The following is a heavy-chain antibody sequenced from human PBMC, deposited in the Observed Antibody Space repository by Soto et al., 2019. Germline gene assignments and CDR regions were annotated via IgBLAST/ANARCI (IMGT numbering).Heavy chain of an antibody. V-gene: IGHV3-64D*06. Sequence: GGSLRLSCSASGFTFSTYSMHWVRQAPGKGLEYIAGITSNGRTTSYKDSVKGRFIISRDNSESTLYLQMSSLRFDDTAVYFFGKDHIATRGFGLYDWLDAWGQGTRVTVSS. D-gene: IGHD2-21*01. CDR3: GKDHIATRGFGLYDWLDA. CDR2: ITSNGRTT. J-gene: IGHJ5*02. CDR1: GFTFSTYS.